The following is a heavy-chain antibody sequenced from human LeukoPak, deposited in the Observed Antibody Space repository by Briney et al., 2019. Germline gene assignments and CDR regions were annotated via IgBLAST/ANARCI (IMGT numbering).Heavy chain of an antibody. J-gene: IGHJ3*01. CDR2: IIPVFGTA. CDR3: ARGPRATYYYDSSGFDGAFEV. D-gene: IGHD3-22*01. CDR1: RVTFSSYS. Sequence: GASVKVSCKASRVTFSSYSVSWVRQAPGQGPEWMGRIIPVFGTANYAQQFHGRVVITADESTSTVHMEMSSLGSDDTAMYYCARGPRATYYYDSSGFDGAFEVWGQGTMVTVSS. V-gene: IGHV1-69*15.